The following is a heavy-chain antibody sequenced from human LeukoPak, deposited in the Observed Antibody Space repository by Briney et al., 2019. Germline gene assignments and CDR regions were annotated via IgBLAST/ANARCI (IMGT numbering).Heavy chain of an antibody. CDR3: AKLSIAAAGQIDY. J-gene: IGHJ4*02. V-gene: IGHV3-30*04. CDR1: GFTFSSYA. Sequence: GGSLRLSCAASGFTFSSYAMHWVRQAPGKGLEWVAVISYDGSNKYYADSVKGRFTFSRDNSKNTLYLQMNSLRAEDTAVYYCAKLSIAAAGQIDYWGQGTLVTVSS. CDR2: ISYDGSNK. D-gene: IGHD6-13*01.